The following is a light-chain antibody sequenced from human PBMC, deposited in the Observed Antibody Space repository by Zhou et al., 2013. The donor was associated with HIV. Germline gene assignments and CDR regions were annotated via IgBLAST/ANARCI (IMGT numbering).Light chain of an antibody. CDR2: AAS. V-gene: IGKV1-12*01. Sequence: IQLTQSPSSLSASVGDRVTITCRASQDISNSLAWYQQKPGKAPKLLIYAASTLQSGVPSRFSGSGSGTDFTLTISSLQPEDFATYYCQQANSFPQTFGQGTKLEIK. J-gene: IGKJ2*01. CDR3: QQANSFPQT. CDR1: QDISNS.